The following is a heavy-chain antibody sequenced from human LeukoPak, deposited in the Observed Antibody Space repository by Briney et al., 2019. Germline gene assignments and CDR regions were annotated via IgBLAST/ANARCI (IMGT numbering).Heavy chain of an antibody. CDR3: ARDYYGSGRGREYYYYGMAV. Sequence: GGSLRLSCAASGFTFSSYWMHWVRQAPGRGLVWVSRINSGGSSTCYADSVKGRFTTSRDNAKNTRYLQMSSLRAEDTAVYYCARDYYGSGRGREYYYYGMAVWGQGTTVTVSS. D-gene: IGHD3-10*01. CDR2: INSGGSST. CDR1: GFTFSSYW. V-gene: IGHV3-74*01. J-gene: IGHJ6*02.